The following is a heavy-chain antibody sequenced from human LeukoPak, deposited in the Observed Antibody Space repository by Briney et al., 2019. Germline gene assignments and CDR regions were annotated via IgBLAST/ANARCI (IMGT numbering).Heavy chain of an antibody. Sequence: PSETLSLTCTVSGYSISSGHYWGWIRQPPGKGLEWIGSIYHSGSTYYNPSLKSRVTISVDTSKNQFSLKLSSVTAADTAVYYCAKLGSSGYKFDYWGQGTLVTVSS. D-gene: IGHD3-22*01. CDR3: AKLGSSGYKFDY. CDR1: GYSISSGHY. V-gene: IGHV4-38-2*02. J-gene: IGHJ4*02. CDR2: IYHSGST.